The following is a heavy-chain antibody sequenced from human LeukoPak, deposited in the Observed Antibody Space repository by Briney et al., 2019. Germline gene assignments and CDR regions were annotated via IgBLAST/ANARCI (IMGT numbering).Heavy chain of an antibody. D-gene: IGHD1-14*01. CDR3: ERGNWNHEFDY. CDR2: INTNSGDT. J-gene: IGHJ4*02. Sequence: ASVKVSCKTCGFTFTVYYMHWVRHAPGQGLEWMGWINTNSGDTIFAQKVQGRVTMNRDTSISTAYMELSSLRSEDTSVYYCERGNWNHEFDYWGQGTLVTVSS. CDR1: GFTFTVYY. V-gene: IGHV1-2*02.